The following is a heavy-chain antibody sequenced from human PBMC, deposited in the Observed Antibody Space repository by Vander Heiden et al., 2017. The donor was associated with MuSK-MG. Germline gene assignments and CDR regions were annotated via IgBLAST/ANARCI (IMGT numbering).Heavy chain of an antibody. D-gene: IGHD2-15*01. J-gene: IGHJ4*02. CDR2: ISSSSSSI. V-gene: IGHV3-21*01. Sequence: EVQLVESGGGLVKPGGSLRLSCAASGFTFSSYSMNWVRQAPGKGLEWVSSISSSSSSIYYADVVKGRFTISGDNAKNSLHLQINRMSEDATAVYYYAKDGATAKAGGFDYWGQGTLVTVSS. CDR3: AKDGATAKAGGFDY. CDR1: GFTFSSYS.